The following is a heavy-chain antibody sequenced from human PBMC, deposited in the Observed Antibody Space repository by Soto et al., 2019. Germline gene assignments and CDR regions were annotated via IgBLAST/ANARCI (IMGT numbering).Heavy chain of an antibody. V-gene: IGHV1-3*01. CDR1: GYFFTSYA. D-gene: IGHD6-19*01. J-gene: IGHJ4*02. CDR3: ARGSIAVAGRNQLDY. Sequence: QVQLVQSGPEVKKTGASVKVSCRASGYFFTSYAIHWVRQAPGPRLEWLGWINAANGHTKYSQNCQGRVRKTRDTSANTVDREVSSLKSGDTAVYYCARGSIAVAGRNQLDYWGQGTRVTVFS. CDR2: INAANGHT.